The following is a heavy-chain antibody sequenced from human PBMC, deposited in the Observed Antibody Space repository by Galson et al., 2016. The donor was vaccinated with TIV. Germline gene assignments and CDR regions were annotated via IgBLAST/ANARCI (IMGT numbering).Heavy chain of an antibody. CDR3: AGSRHHLRGDPYYYYIMDV. J-gene: IGHJ6*02. CDR1: GGTINSYA. Sequence: SVKVSCKASGGTINSYAINWVRQAPGQGLEWLGGIFPIFGSPTYGQNFQGRVSLTADEYTTTAHMELSSLRSEDTAVYFCAGSRHHLRGDPYYYYIMDVWGQGPTVSVSS. V-gene: IGHV1-69*13. CDR2: IFPIFGSP. D-gene: IGHD2-21*02.